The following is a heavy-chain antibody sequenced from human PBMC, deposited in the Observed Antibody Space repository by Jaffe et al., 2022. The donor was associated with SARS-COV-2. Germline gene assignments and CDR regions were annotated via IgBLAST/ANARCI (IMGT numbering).Heavy chain of an antibody. CDR2: ISHDGTQM. CDR1: GFTFSSYT. V-gene: IGHV3-21*01. J-gene: IGHJ3*01. Sequence: EVQLVESGGGLVKPGGSLRLSCAASGFTFSSYTMNWVRQAPGKGLEWVSFISHDGTQMYYADSGKGRFTISRDNAKNSLFLQMNSLRAEDTAVYYCARDRGHHSGSGISLAFDVWGQGTMVTVSS. CDR3: ARDRGHHSGSGISLAFDV. D-gene: IGHD3-10*01.